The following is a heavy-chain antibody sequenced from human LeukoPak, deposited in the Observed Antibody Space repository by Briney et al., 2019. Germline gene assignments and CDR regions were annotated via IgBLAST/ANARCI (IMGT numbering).Heavy chain of an antibody. Sequence: SETLSLTSTVSGGSISSYYWSWIRQPPGKGLEWIGYIYTSGSTNYNPSLKSRVTISVDTSKNQFSLKLSSVTAADTAVYYCARLGYCSSTSCYTGWFDPWGQGTLVTVSS. J-gene: IGHJ5*02. V-gene: IGHV4-4*09. CDR3: ARLGYCSSTSCYTGWFDP. D-gene: IGHD2-2*02. CDR2: IYTSGST. CDR1: GGSISSYY.